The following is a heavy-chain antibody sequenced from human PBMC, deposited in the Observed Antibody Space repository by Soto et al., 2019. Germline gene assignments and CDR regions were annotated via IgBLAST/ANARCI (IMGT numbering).Heavy chain of an antibody. V-gene: IGHV3-30*18. J-gene: IGHJ5*02. Sequence: GGSLRLSCAASGFTFSSYGMHWVRQAPGKGLEWVAVISYDGSNKYYADSVKGRFTISRDNSKNTLYLQMNSLRAEDTAVYYCAKGAGRFLEWLRRGWFDPWGQGTLVTVSS. CDR2: ISYDGSNK. CDR3: AKGAGRFLEWLRRGWFDP. CDR1: GFTFSSYG. D-gene: IGHD3-3*01.